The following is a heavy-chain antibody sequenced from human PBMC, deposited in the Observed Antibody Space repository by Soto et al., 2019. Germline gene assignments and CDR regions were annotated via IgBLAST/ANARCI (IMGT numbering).Heavy chain of an antibody. CDR3: ARIKIYHDSSGPSDH. Sequence: GASVKVSCKASGYTFTGYYIHWVRQAPGQGLEWMGWINPNNGDTNYALKFQGRVTMTRDTSISTASMELSRLRSDDTAVYFCARIKIYHDSSGPSDHWGQGTLVTVSS. D-gene: IGHD3-22*01. V-gene: IGHV1-2*02. J-gene: IGHJ4*02. CDR2: INPNNGDT. CDR1: GYTFTGYY.